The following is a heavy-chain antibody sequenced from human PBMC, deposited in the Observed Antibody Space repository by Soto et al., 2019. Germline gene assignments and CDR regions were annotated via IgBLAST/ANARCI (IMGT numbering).Heavy chain of an antibody. CDR2: IKSKTDGGTT. V-gene: IGHV3-15*01. D-gene: IGHD3-16*01. CDR1: GFTFSNAW. Sequence: GGSLRLSCAASGFTFSNAWMSWVRQAPGKGLEWVGRIKSKTDGGTTDYAAPVKGRFTISRDDSKNTLYLQMNSLKTEDTAVYYCTTRDAYYDYIWGMEKDYWGQGTLVTVSS. J-gene: IGHJ4*02. CDR3: TTRDAYYDYIWGMEKDY.